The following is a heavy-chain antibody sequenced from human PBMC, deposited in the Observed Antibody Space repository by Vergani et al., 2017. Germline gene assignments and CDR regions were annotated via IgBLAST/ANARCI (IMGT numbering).Heavy chain of an antibody. J-gene: IGHJ6*03. Sequence: VQVVESGGGSVQPGGSLRLSCAASGFIFSDHYMDWVRQAPGKGLEWVALISYDGTNKYYTNSVRGRFTISRDNSKSTLFLQMNSLRVEDMAVYYCARDRGDWRYSRYFYNYYMDVWGKGTTVTVSS. D-gene: IGHD2-8*02. CDR2: ISYDGTNK. V-gene: IGHV3-30-3*01. CDR3: ARDRGDWRYSRYFYNYYMDV. CDR1: GFIFSDHY.